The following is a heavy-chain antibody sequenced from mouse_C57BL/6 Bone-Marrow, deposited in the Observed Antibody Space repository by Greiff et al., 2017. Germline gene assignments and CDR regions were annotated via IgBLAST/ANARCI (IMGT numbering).Heavy chain of an antibody. CDR1: GFSLTSYG. CDR3: ASTTGGLGFAY. V-gene: IGHV2-6*01. D-gene: IGHD1-1*01. Sequence: VKLMESGPGLVAPSQSLSITCTVSGFSLTSYGVDWVRQSPGKGLEWLGVIWGVGSTNYNSALKSRLSISKDNSKSQVFLKMNSQQTDDTAMYYCASTTGGLGFAYWGQGTLVAVSA. CDR2: IWGVGST. J-gene: IGHJ3*01.